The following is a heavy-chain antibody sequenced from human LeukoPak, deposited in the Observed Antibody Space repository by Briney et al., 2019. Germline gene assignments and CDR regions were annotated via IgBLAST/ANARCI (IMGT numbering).Heavy chain of an antibody. CDR1: GFTFSSYV. Sequence: GGSLRLSCAASGFTFSSYVMHWVRQAPGKGLEWVAVIWYDGSNKYSADSVKGRFITSRDNSKNTLYLQMSSLRAEDTAVYYCVKDPAVAGTRYFDYWGQGTLVTVSS. V-gene: IGHV3-30*02. J-gene: IGHJ4*02. D-gene: IGHD6-19*01. CDR3: VKDPAVAGTRYFDY. CDR2: IWYDGSNK.